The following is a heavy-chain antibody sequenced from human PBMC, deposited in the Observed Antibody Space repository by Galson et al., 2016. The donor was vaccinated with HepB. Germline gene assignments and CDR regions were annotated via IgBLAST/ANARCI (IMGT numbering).Heavy chain of an antibody. D-gene: IGHD3-22*01. CDR2: IYPGDSDT. Sequence: QSGAEVKEPGESLKISCEGSGYSFTSYWIGWVRQMPGKGLEWMGIIYPGDSDTRYSPSFQGQVTISADKSISTAYLQWSSLKASDTAIYYCARQRSYADSSGYYSVFDYWGQGTLVTVSS. V-gene: IGHV5-51*01. J-gene: IGHJ4*02. CDR3: ARQRSYADSSGYYSVFDY. CDR1: GYSFTSYW.